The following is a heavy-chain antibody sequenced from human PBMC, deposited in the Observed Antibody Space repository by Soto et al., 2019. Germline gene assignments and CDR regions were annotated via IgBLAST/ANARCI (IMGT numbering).Heavy chain of an antibody. Sequence: PSETLSLTCAVSGGSVNNNHWWTWVRQPPGKGLEWIGEIYHTGTTNYNPSLKSRVTISLDKSNNRFSLNVNSVTAADTAVYYCASALVGAFDVWGQGTMVTVSS. CDR2: IYHTGTT. CDR3: ASALVGAFDV. D-gene: IGHD3-10*01. J-gene: IGHJ3*01. CDR1: GGSVNNNHW. V-gene: IGHV4-4*02.